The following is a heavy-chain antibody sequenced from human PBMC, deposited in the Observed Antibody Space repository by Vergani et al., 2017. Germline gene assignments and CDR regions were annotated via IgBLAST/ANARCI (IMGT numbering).Heavy chain of an antibody. V-gene: IGHV3-30*03. J-gene: IGHJ6*03. CDR2: ISYDGSNK. CDR1: GFTFSSYG. CDR3: ARGDRRYCSSTSCNYMDV. D-gene: IGHD2-2*01. Sequence: VQLVESGGGLVQPGGSLRLSCAASGFTFSSYGMHWVRQAPGKGLEWVAVISYDGSNKYYADSVKGRFTISRDNSKNTLYLQMNSLRAEDTAVYYCARGDRRYCSSTSCNYMDVWGKGTTVTVSS.